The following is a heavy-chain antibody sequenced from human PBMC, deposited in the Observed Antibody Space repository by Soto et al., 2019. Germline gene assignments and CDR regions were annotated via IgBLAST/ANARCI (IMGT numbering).Heavy chain of an antibody. D-gene: IGHD3-22*01. CDR2: ISYYGSNK. CDR1: GFTFSSYA. Sequence: PGGSLRLSCAASGFTFSSYAMHWVRQAPGKGLEWVAVISYYGSNKYYADSVKGRFTISRDNSKNTLYLQMTSLRAEDTAVYYCSRAAYYESSGSLDYWGQGTLVTVSS. CDR3: SRAAYYESSGSLDY. V-gene: IGHV3-30-3*01. J-gene: IGHJ4*02.